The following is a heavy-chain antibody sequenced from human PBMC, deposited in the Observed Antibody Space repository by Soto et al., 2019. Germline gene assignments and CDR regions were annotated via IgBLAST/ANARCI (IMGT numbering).Heavy chain of an antibody. J-gene: IGHJ4*02. V-gene: IGHV3-23*01. CDR3: AKRGAGHYFDY. CDR1: GFTFSNYA. Sequence: EVQLLESGGGLVQPGGSLRLSCAASGFTFSNYAMSWVRQAPGKGLEWVSVISGSGDSTYYADSVKGRFTMSRDKSKNTLYLQMNSLRAEDTAVYYCAKRGAGHYFDYWGQGTLVTVSS. CDR2: ISGSGDST. D-gene: IGHD6-19*01.